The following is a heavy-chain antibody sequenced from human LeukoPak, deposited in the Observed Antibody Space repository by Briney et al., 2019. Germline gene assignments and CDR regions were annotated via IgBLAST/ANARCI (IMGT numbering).Heavy chain of an antibody. CDR2: ITGSGGNT. V-gene: IGHV3-23*01. Sequence: GGSLRLSCAASGFIFSSYSMSWVRQAPGKGLEWVSVITGSGGNTYYADSVKGRFTISKDNSKNTVYLQMSSLRVDDTAVYYCAKEQGYSYGYIDYWGQGALVTVSS. CDR3: AKEQGYSYGYIDY. CDR1: GFIFSSYS. D-gene: IGHD5-18*01. J-gene: IGHJ4*02.